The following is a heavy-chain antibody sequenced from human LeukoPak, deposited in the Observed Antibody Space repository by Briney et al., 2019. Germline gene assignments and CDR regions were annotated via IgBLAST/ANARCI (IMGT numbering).Heavy chain of an antibody. CDR3: ARDPVTYCGGDC. J-gene: IGHJ4*02. CDR2: TYYRSRWFN. D-gene: IGHD2-21*01. CDR1: GDSVSNNGAA. V-gene: IGHV6-1*01. Sequence: SQTLSLTCAISGDSVSNNGAAWNWIRQSPSRGLEWLGRTYYRSRWFNDYALSMKSRITINPDTSKNHFSLQLNSVTPEDTAVYYCARDPVTYCGGDCWGQGTLVTVSS.